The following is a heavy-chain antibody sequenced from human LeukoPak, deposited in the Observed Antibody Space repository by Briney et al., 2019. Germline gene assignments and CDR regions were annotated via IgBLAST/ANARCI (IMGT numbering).Heavy chain of an antibody. D-gene: IGHD3-3*01. CDR1: GFTFDDYA. CDR3: AKAQLKGYDFWSGFRASGAFDI. J-gene: IGHJ3*02. CDR2: ISWNSGSI. Sequence: PGGSLRLSCAASGFTFDDYAMHWVRQAPGKGLEWVSGISWNSGSIDYADSVKGRFTISRDNAKNSLYLQMNSLRAEDTALYYCAKAQLKGYDFWSGFRASGAFDIWGQGTMVTVSS. V-gene: IGHV3-9*01.